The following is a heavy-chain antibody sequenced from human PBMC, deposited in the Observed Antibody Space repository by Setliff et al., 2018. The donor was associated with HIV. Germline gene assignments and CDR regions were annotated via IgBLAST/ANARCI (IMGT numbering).Heavy chain of an antibody. CDR1: GYSFTTLW. V-gene: IGHV5-51*01. D-gene: IGHD3-3*01. Sequence: PGESLKISCQASGYSFTTLWIAWVRQMPGKGLEWMGMVFPDDSDTRYSPSFQGQVSMSADKSINTAYLQWSSLKASDTAVYYCARSMGFKATTRLEFWGPGTLVTVS. CDR2: VFPDDSDT. CDR3: ARSMGFKATTRLEF. J-gene: IGHJ4*02.